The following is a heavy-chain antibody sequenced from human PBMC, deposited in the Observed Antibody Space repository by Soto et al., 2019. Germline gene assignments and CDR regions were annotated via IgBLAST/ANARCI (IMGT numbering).Heavy chain of an antibody. D-gene: IGHD2-2*01. CDR1: GYTFTSYY. CDR2: VNPSTGGA. Sequence: GASVKVSCKASGYTFTSYYMHWVRQTPGQGLEWMGIVNPSTGGASSAQKFQGRVTMTRDTSTSTVYMEMSSLRSEDTAVYYCAMGRCGGSSCYDASYFDFWGQGTLVTVSS. CDR3: AMGRCGGSSCYDASYFDF. J-gene: IGHJ4*02. V-gene: IGHV1-46*03.